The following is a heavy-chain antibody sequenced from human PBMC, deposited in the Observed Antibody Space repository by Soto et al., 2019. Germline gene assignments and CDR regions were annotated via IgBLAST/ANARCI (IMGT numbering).Heavy chain of an antibody. Sequence: QVQLQESSQGLGKPSGTLSLTCAVSGGSISDNWWSWVRQPPGKGLEWFGEIYHTRTTHYNPSLWSRVTIAIDKAKKQCSLKLSSVTAEDTAVYYCARHKAVPRTGGFAFWGQGTLVTVSS. CDR2: IYHTRTT. CDR1: GGSISDNW. CDR3: ARHKAVPRTGGFAF. D-gene: IGHD2-21*01. J-gene: IGHJ4*02. V-gene: IGHV4-4*02.